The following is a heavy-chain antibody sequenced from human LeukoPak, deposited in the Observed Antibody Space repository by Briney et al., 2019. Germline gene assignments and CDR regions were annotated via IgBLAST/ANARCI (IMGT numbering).Heavy chain of an antibody. CDR3: TRRQTDDSSGYYGY. Sequence: GGSLRLSCAASGLTFSGSAMHWVRQASGKALEWVGRIRSKANSYATAYAASVKGRFTISRDDTKNTAYLQMNSLKTEDTAVYYCTRRQTDDSSGYYGYWGQGTLVTVSS. D-gene: IGHD3-22*01. V-gene: IGHV3-73*01. J-gene: IGHJ4*02. CDR2: IRSKANSYAT. CDR1: GLTFSGSA.